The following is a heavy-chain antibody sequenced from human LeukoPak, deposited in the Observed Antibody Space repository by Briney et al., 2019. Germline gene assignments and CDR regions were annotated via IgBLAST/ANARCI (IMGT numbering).Heavy chain of an antibody. CDR1: GFPFGNYA. CDR2: TSSSGSTI. J-gene: IGHJ6*02. V-gene: IGHV3-48*03. D-gene: IGHD3-10*01. Sequence: PGGSLRLSCVASGFPFGNYAMNWVRQAPGKGLEWISYTSSSGSTIYYADSVRGRFTMSRDNAKKSMYLQMNSLSAEDTAIYYCARGGSPYGMDVWGPGTTVTVSS. CDR3: ARGGSPYGMDV.